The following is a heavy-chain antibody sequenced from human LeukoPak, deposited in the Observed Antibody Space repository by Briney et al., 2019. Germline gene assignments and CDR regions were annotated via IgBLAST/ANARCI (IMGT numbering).Heavy chain of an antibody. V-gene: IGHV3-7*01. D-gene: IGHD2-15*01. CDR2: INQDGSKK. Sequence: GGSLRLSCAASGFTFSTYWMIWVRQAPGKGLEWAANINQDGSKKYYVDSVKGRFTISRDNAKNSLYLQMNTLRAEDTAVYYCVREVGAASCFWGQGTLVTVSS. CDR3: VREVGAASCF. CDR1: GFTFSTYW. J-gene: IGHJ4*02.